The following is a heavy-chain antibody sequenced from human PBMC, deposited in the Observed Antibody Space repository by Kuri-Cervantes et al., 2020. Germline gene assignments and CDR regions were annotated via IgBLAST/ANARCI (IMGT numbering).Heavy chain of an antibody. J-gene: IGHJ6*01. Sequence: GESLKISCAASGFSFSSYAMYWVRQAPGKGLEWVSLISWDGGSGFTTYYADSVKGRFTISRDNRKNSLYLQMNSLRSEDTALYYCTKGSGGYVATMDVWGQGTTVTVSS. V-gene: IGHV3-43*01. D-gene: IGHD6-25*01. CDR2: ISWDGGSGFTT. CDR3: TKGSGGYVATMDV. CDR1: GFSFSSYA.